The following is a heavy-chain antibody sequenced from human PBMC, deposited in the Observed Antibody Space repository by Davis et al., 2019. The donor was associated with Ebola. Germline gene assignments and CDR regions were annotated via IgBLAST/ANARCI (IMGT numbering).Heavy chain of an antibody. CDR3: ARGSASGEGPDY. CDR1: GFTFSTYS. J-gene: IGHJ4*02. D-gene: IGHD3-10*01. Sequence: GESLKISCAASGFTFSTYSMSWVRQAPGKGLEWVSSINTGSNYIFYADSVKGRFTISRDNAKYSMYLQMNSLRVEDTAVYYCARGSASGEGPDYWGQGTLVTVSS. CDR2: INTGSNYI. V-gene: IGHV3-21*01.